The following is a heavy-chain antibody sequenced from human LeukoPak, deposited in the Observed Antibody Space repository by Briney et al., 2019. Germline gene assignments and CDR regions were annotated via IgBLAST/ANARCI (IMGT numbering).Heavy chain of an antibody. D-gene: IGHD2-21*01. CDR2: IYTSGST. Sequence: SETLSLTCTVSGGSISSGSYYWSWIRQPAGKGLEWIGRIYTSGSTNYNPSLSGRVAISLDKSRNHFTLMVTAVTAADTAFYYCARKGPEHLPTYFDHWGRGILVTVSS. CDR3: ARKGPEHLPTYFDH. J-gene: IGHJ4*02. V-gene: IGHV4-61*02. CDR1: GGSISSGSYY.